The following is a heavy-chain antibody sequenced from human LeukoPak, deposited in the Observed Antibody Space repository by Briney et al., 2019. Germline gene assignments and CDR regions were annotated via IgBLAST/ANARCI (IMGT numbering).Heavy chain of an antibody. CDR1: GGSISSHY. J-gene: IGHJ6*02. CDR2: IYYRGST. V-gene: IGHV4-59*11. D-gene: IGHD2-15*01. CDR3: ARSLSTAPSVAGDAFYFYYGLDV. Sequence: SGTLSLTCNVSGGSISSHYWSWIRQPPGKGLECIAYIYYRGSTNYNPSLTSRVTISVDASKNQFSLKLTSVTAADTTVYYCARSLSTAPSVAGDAFYFYYGLDVWGQGTTVTVSS.